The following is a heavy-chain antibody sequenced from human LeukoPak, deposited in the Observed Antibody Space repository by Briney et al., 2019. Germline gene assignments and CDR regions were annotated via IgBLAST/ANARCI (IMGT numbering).Heavy chain of an antibody. CDR3: AKRFGGNYGHFDH. Sequence: PGGSLRLSCATSGFTFSSYSMGWVRQAPGKGLEWVSAITDSGDYTDYAESVKGRFTISGDNSENTVYLQLNSLRVEDTAVYYCAKRFGGNYGHFDHWGQGTLVTVSS. V-gene: IGHV3-23*01. CDR2: ITDSGDYT. D-gene: IGHD3-10*01. J-gene: IGHJ4*02. CDR1: GFTFSSYS.